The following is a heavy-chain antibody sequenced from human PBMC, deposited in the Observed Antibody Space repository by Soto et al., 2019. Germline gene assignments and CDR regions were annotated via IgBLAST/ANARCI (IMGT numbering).Heavy chain of an antibody. V-gene: IGHV4-30-4*01. CDR2: IYKSATT. Sequence: SETLSLTCSVSGDSISSVDYFWAWIRQPPGQALEYIGYIYKSATTYYNPSFESRVAISLDTSKSQSSLNVTSVTAADTAVYFCARGRYCLTGRCFPNWFDSWGQGTLVTVSS. D-gene: IGHD2-15*01. CDR1: GDSISSVDYF. CDR3: ARGRYCLTGRCFPNWFDS. J-gene: IGHJ5*01.